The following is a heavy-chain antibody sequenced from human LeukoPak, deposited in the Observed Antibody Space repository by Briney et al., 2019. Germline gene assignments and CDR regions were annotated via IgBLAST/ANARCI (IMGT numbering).Heavy chain of an antibody. V-gene: IGHV3-23*01. D-gene: IGHD2-15*01. CDR3: AKDYSDSRVADVFLEY. Sequence: GGSLRLSCAASGLTFSDYAMSWFRQALGKGLEWVSGITSGFTPHYADSVKGRFTISRDNSKNTFHLQLNSLRAEDTAVYYCAKDYSDSRVADVFLEYWGQGTLVTVSS. CDR1: GLTFSDYA. J-gene: IGHJ4*02. CDR2: ITSGFTP.